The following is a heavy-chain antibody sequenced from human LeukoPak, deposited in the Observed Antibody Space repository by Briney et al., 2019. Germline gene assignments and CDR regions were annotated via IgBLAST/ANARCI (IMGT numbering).Heavy chain of an antibody. Sequence: SGPTLVNPTQTLTQTCTFSGFSLSTSGVGVGWIRQPPGKALEWLTLIYWDDDKRYSPSLKSRLTITKDTSKNQVVLTMTSMDPVDTATYYCALSSAYYYYMDVWGKGTTVTVS. CDR1: GFSLSTSGVG. D-gene: IGHD6-25*01. J-gene: IGHJ6*03. CDR3: ALSSAYYYYMDV. CDR2: IYWDDDK. V-gene: IGHV2-5*02.